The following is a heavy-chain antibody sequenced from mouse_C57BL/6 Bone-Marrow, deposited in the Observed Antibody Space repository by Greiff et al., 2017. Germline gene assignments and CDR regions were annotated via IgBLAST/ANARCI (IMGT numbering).Heavy chain of an antibody. D-gene: IGHD1-1*01. Sequence: EVQLQQSGAELVRPGASVKLSCTASGFNITDYYMHWVKQRPEQGLEWIGRIDPEDGDTEYAPKFQGKATMTADTSSNTAYLQLSSLTSEDTAVYYCTPTTVVAPYYAMDYWGQGTSVTVSS. CDR1: GFNITDYY. J-gene: IGHJ4*01. CDR2: IDPEDGDT. V-gene: IGHV14-1*01. CDR3: TPTTVVAPYYAMDY.